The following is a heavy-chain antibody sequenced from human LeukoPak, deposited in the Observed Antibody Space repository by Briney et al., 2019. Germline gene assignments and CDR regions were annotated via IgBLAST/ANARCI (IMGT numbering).Heavy chain of an antibody. Sequence: SETLSLTCTVSGYSISTGYYWDWIRQPPGKGLEWIGTFYHGGSTYYNPSLKSRVTISVDTSKNQFSLKLSSVTAADTAVYYCASTAALVDYYYMDVWGKGTTVTISS. D-gene: IGHD5-18*01. J-gene: IGHJ6*03. CDR1: GYSISTGYY. CDR3: ASTAALVDYYYMDV. CDR2: FYHGGST. V-gene: IGHV4-38-2*02.